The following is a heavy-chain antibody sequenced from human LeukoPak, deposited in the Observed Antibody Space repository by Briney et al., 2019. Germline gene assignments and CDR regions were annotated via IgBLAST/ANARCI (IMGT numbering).Heavy chain of an antibody. CDR3: ARGQRRLQDY. J-gene: IGHJ4*02. V-gene: IGHV4-61*01. Sequence: SETLSLTCTVSGGSVSSDSYFWTWLRPAPGKGLEWIGYIYYSGSTNYNPSLKSRVTISLDTSKSQISLKLSSVTAADTAVYYCARGQRRLQDYWGQGTLVTVSS. CDR1: GGSVSSDSYF. CDR2: IYYSGST.